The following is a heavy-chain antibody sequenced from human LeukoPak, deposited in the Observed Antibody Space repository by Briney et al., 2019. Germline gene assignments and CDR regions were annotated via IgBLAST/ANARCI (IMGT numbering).Heavy chain of an antibody. Sequence: ASPNLPCKPSGYAFTRCGFSWLRQAPGQGLEWMGWVGTYNGNTYNTQKLQGKIGLTIDSSTGTDYLELRILTLDDTAVYYYARAPTSGNENVRAWFDPWGKGTLVTVSS. CDR3: ARAPTSGNENVRAWFDP. CDR1: GYAFTRCG. V-gene: IGHV1-18*01. CDR2: VGTYNGNT. J-gene: IGHJ5*02. D-gene: IGHD2/OR15-2a*01.